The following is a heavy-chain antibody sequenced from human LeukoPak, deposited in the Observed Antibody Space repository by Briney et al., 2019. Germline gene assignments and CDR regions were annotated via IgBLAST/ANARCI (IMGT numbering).Heavy chain of an antibody. D-gene: IGHD1-7*01. CDR3: ARVLGGRELDAFDF. V-gene: IGHV1-2*02. CDR1: GYTFTSYY. CDR2: IKPNSGGT. J-gene: IGHJ3*01. Sequence: ASVKVSCKASGYTFTSYYIHWVRQAPGQGLEWMGWIKPNSGGTSYVQMFQGRVTMTRDTSISTVYMELIRLKSDDTAVYYCARVLGGRELDAFDFWGQGTMLTVSS.